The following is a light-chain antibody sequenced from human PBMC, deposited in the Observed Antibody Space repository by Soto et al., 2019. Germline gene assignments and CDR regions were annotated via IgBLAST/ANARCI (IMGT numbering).Light chain of an antibody. CDR3: TSYRSSSTNVV. CDR1: SSDVGGYNY. Sequence: QSALTQPSAVSGSPGQSITISCTGTSSDVGGYNYVSWYQQHPGKVPKLLIYDVSNRPSGVSNRFSGSKSGNTASLTISGLQAEEEANYYCTSYRSSSTNVVFGGGTKLTVL. V-gene: IGLV2-14*01. J-gene: IGLJ2*01. CDR2: DVS.